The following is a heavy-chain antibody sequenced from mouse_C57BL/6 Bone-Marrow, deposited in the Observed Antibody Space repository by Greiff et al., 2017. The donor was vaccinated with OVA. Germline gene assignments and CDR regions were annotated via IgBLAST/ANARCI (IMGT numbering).Heavy chain of an antibody. CDR1: GYTFTSYW. CDR3: ATQTAQASFDY. J-gene: IGHJ2*01. V-gene: IGHV1-64*01. Sequence: QVQLQQSGAELVKPGASVKLSCKASGYTFTSYWMHWVKQRPGQGLEWIGMIHPNSGSTNYNEKFKSKATLTVDKSSSTAYMQLSSLTSEDSAVYYCATQTAQASFDYWGQGTTLTVSS. D-gene: IGHD3-2*02. CDR2: IHPNSGST.